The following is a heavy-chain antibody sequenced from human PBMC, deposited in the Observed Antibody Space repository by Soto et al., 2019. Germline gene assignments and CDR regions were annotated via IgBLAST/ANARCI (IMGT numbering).Heavy chain of an antibody. CDR3: ARESYNESNVGYFDL. V-gene: IGHV4-4*02. J-gene: IGHJ2*01. CDR2: MYHTGIT. Sequence: QVQLQESGPGLVKPSGTLSLTCAVSRGSISSSNWWSWVRQSPGKGLEWIGAMYHTGITNYSPSLKSRVTMSVDKSKNQFYLTLSSVTAADTAVYYCARESYNESNVGYFDLWGRGTLVSVSS. CDR1: RGSISSSNW. D-gene: IGHD1-1*01.